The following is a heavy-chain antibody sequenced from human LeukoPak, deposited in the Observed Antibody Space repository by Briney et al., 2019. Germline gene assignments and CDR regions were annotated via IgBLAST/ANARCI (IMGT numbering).Heavy chain of an antibody. CDR1: GFTFSSYG. V-gene: IGHV3-30*02. D-gene: IGHD1-26*01. CDR3: ANCEHEEWELLSFDY. J-gene: IGHJ4*02. Sequence: PGGSLRLSCVASGFTFSSYGMHWVRQAPGKGLEWVAFIRYDGSNKYYADSVKGRFTISRDNSKNTLYLQMNSLRAEDTAVYYCANCEHEEWELLSFDYWGQGTLVTVSS. CDR2: IRYDGSNK.